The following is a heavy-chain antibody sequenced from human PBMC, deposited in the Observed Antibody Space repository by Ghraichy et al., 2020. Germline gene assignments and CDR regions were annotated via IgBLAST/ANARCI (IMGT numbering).Heavy chain of an antibody. V-gene: IGHV3-53*01. CDR3: ARAQSLTGPFDI. Sequence: GGSLRLSCAASGFDLSGSYMHWVRQGPGKGLEWISVIYSGGITYYADSVKSRFTISRDSAKNTLSVQMNSLRAEDTAEYHCARAQSLTGPFDIWGQGTLVTVSS. D-gene: IGHD1-14*01. CDR2: IYSGGIT. CDR1: GFDLSGSY. J-gene: IGHJ3*02.